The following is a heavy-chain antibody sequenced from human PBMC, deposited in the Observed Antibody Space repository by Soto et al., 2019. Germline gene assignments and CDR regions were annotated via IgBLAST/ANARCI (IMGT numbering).Heavy chain of an antibody. CDR1: GGSFSGYY. J-gene: IGHJ4*02. V-gene: IGHV4-34*01. CDR3: ANFGVVKNYFDY. CDR2: IYYSGST. Sequence: SATLSLTCAVYGGSFSGYYWCSIRQPPGKGLEWIGDIYYSGSTNYNPSLKSRVTISVDTSKNQFSLKLSSVTAADTAVYYCANFGVVKNYFDYWGQGTLVTVSS. D-gene: IGHD3-3*01.